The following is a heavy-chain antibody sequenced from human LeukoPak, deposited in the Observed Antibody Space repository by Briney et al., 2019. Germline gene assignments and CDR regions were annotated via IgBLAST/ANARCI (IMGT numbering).Heavy chain of an antibody. CDR1: GFTFSNYW. D-gene: IGHD2/OR15-2a*01. V-gene: IGHV3-74*01. J-gene: IGHJ4*02. Sequence: GGSLRLSCAASGFTFSNYWMHWVRQAPGKGPVWVSRIKNDGSITNYADSVKGRFTISRDNAKNTLHLQMNSLRAEDTAVYYCARTDYLTNWGQGTLVTVSS. CDR3: ARTDYLTN. CDR2: IKNDGSIT.